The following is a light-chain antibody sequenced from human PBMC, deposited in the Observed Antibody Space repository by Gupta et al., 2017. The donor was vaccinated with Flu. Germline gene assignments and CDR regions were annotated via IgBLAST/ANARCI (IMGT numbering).Light chain of an antibody. CDR1: SSDVGGYNY. CDR3: SSYTSSITYV. Sequence: QSALTQPASVSGSPGQSVTISCPGTSSDVGGYNYVSWYQQHPGKPPKLIIYEVSNRPAGISSRFSGSKSDNTASLTISGLQTEDEADYYCSSYTSSITYVFGTGTTVTVL. J-gene: IGLJ1*01. V-gene: IGLV2-14*01. CDR2: EVS.